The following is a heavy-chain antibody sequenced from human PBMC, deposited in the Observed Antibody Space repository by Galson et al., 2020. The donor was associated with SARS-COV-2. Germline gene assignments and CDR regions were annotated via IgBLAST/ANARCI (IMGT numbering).Heavy chain of an antibody. D-gene: IGHD6-13*01. CDR1: GFPLRTTGMR. J-gene: IGHJ5*01. CDR2: IDWDDAK. V-gene: IGHV2-70*04. Sequence: SGHPLPNPTQTFTLTCTFPGFPLRTTGMRVTWIRQPPGKALEWLARIDWDDAKYYSTSLMTRPTISKDNSKNQVVLTMINMDPVDTATYYCARTDGNGAATGPSFDSWGQGALVTVSS. CDR3: ARTDGNGAATGPSFDS.